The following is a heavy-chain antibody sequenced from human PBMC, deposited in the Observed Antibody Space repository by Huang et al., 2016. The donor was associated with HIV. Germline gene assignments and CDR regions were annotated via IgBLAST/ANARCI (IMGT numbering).Heavy chain of an antibody. CDR3: AREVVSATGYYYYGMDV. CDR2: INPKSGGT. V-gene: IGHV1-2*07. Sequence: QVQLVQSGAEVKKPGASVKVSCKASGYTFTGYYMHWVRQAPGQGLGWMGWINPKSGGTNYAHKFQGRGTMTRDTSISTAYMELSRLRSDDTAVYYCAREVVSATGYYYYGMDVWGQGTTVTVSS. J-gene: IGHJ6*02. CDR1: GYTFTGYY. D-gene: IGHD2-15*01.